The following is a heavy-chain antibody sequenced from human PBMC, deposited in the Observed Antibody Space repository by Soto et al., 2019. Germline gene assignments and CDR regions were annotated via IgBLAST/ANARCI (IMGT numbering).Heavy chain of an antibody. J-gene: IGHJ4*02. V-gene: IGHV2-5*02. Sequence: QITLKESGPTVVKPTQTLTLTCSFSGFSLSTSGVGVGWIRQPPGKALEWLALIYWDGDKRYSPSLKSRLTITKDTSKNQVVLTLTDTDPVDTATYSCAYLTQWDGYIRWGQGTLVTVSS. CDR2: IYWDGDK. CDR3: AYLTQWDGYIR. CDR1: GFSLSTSGVG. D-gene: IGHD1-26*01.